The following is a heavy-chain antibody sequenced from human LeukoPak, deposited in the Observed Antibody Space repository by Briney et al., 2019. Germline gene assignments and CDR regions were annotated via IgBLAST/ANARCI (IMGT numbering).Heavy chain of an antibody. CDR3: ARDRAPYYDSSGSFDY. D-gene: IGHD3-22*01. Sequence: GGSLRLSCAASGFTFSSYGMHWVRQAPGKGLEWVAVIWYDGSNKYYADSVKGRFTIFRDNSKNTLYLQMNSLRAEDTAVYYCARDRAPYYDSSGSFDYWGQGTLVTVSS. CDR2: IWYDGSNK. V-gene: IGHV3-33*01. CDR1: GFTFSSYG. J-gene: IGHJ4*02.